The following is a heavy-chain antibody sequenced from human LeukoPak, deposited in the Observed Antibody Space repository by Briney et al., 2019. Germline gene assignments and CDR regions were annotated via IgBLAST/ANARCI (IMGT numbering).Heavy chain of an antibody. V-gene: IGHV5-51*01. Sequence: GESLKISCKNSGYSFPKYWIGLVRQMPGKGLEWMGIIYPGDSDTRYSPSFQGQVTISADKSISTAYLQWSSLKASDTTMYYCARGRVVGGMRAFDIWGQGRMVTVSS. J-gene: IGHJ3*02. CDR2: IYPGDSDT. D-gene: IGHD2-15*01. CDR1: GYSFPKYW. CDR3: ARGRVVGGMRAFDI.